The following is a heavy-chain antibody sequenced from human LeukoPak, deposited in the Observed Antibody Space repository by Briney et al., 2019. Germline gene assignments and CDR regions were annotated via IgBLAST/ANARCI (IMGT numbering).Heavy chain of an antibody. CDR2: IYTSGST. CDR3: ARDWRHCSSTSCYTSYYYYGMDV. V-gene: IGHV4-4*07. CDR1: GGSISSYY. Sequence: SETLSLTCTVSGGSISSYYWSWIRQPAGKGLEWIGRIYTSGSTNYNPSLKSRVTMSVDTSKNQFSLKLSSVTAADTAVYYCARDWRHCSSTSCYTSYYYYGMDVWGQGTTVTVSS. D-gene: IGHD2-2*02. J-gene: IGHJ6*02.